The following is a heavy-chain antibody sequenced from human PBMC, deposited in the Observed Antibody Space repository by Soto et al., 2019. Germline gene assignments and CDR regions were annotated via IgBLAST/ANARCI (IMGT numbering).Heavy chain of an antibody. J-gene: IGHJ4*02. V-gene: IGHV4-28*01. CDR2: IYYSGTT. Sequence: QVQLQESGPGLVKPSYTLSLTCAVSGYSISSSNWWGWIRQPPGKGLEWIGYIYYSGTTYYTPYLKSRVTMSVDTSKNQFSLKLISVTAVDTAVYYCARREIQGPIDYWGQGTLVTVSS. D-gene: IGHD1-26*01. CDR3: ARREIQGPIDY. CDR1: GYSISSSNW.